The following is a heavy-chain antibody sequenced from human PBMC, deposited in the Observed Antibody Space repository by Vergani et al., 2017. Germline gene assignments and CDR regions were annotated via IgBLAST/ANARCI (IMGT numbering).Heavy chain of an antibody. CDR2: IDRNYGVK. D-gene: IGHD3-16*01. J-gene: IGHJ2*01. CDR1: GFTSQAFA. V-gene: IGHV3-9*02. CDR3: VKDNDYDADGPFDL. Sequence: VEAGGGLVQPGGSLRLSCTASGFTSQAFAFHWVRQVSGRGLEWVSGIDRNYGVKNGNSFEGRFSISRDNAKKAVFLQMNNLGHEDTALYFCVKDNDYDADGPFDLWGRGTLVTVSS.